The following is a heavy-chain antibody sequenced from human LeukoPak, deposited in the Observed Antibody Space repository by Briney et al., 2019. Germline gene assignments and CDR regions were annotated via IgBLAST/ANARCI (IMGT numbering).Heavy chain of an antibody. CDR3: ARAGKTYYYDTSGYYGRSPGAEYFQH. D-gene: IGHD3-22*01. CDR2: IYHSGST. J-gene: IGHJ1*01. Sequence: SETLSLTCAVYGGSISIGGYSWSWIRQPPGKGLEWIGYIYHSGSTYYNPSLKSRVTISVDRSKNQFSLKLSSVTAADTAVYYCARAGKTYYYDTSGYYGRSPGAEYFQHWGQGTLVTVSS. CDR1: GGSISIGGYS. V-gene: IGHV4-30-2*01.